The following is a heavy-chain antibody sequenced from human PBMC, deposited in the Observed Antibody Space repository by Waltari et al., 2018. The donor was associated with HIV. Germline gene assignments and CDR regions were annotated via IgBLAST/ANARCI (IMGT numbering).Heavy chain of an antibody. CDR3: AKEGWELLQFGYYFDS. Sequence: QEQLVESGGGVVQPGRSLRLSCAVSAFTFTTFGIHWVRQAPGKGLEWVASISYDGSSKYYSDSVKGRFTISRDDSKNTVSLQMNSLRAADAALYYCAKEGWELLQFGYYFDSWGQGALVTVSS. J-gene: IGHJ4*02. V-gene: IGHV3-30*18. CDR1: AFTFTTFG. D-gene: IGHD3-10*01. CDR2: ISYDGSSK.